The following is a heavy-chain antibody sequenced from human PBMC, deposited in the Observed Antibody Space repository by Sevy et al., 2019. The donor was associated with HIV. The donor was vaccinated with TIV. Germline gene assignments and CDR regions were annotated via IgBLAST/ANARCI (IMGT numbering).Heavy chain of an antibody. J-gene: IGHJ4*02. CDR1: GFTFSADW. Sequence: GGSLRLSCAASGFTFSADWMNWVRQAPGKGLEWVANIKSDGSDKHYVDSVEGRFTISRDNAKNSLYLKMNSLRVEDTAVYYCAQEVFGRFDSWGQGTLVTVSS. CDR2: IKSDGSDK. V-gene: IGHV3-7*01. CDR3: AQEVFGRFDS. D-gene: IGHD3-16*01.